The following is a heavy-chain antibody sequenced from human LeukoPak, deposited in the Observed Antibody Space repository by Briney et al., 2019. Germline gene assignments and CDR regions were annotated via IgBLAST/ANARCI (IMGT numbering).Heavy chain of an antibody. CDR3: ARVHSRSGYYYGGVRFDY. CDR2: VYHSGTT. J-gene: IGHJ4*02. CDR1: GGSITSSQHW. V-gene: IGHV4-4*02. Sequence: NPSGTLSLTCAVSGGSITSSQHWWSWARQPPGKGLEWIGEVYHSGTTNYNPSLKSRVTMSLDKSKNQFSLRLSSVTAADTAVYYCARVHSRSGYYYGGVRFDYWGQGTLVTVSS. D-gene: IGHD3-22*01.